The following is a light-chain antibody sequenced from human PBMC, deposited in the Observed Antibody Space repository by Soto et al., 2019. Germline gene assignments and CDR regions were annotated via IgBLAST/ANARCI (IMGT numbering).Light chain of an antibody. CDR3: QQYNTYST. CDR2: KAS. V-gene: IGKV1-5*03. J-gene: IGKJ2*01. Sequence: DIQMTQSPSTLSASLGDRVTITCRASQTISSWLAWYQQKPGKAPELLIYKASSLKSGVPSRFSGRGSGTEFTLTITSLQPDDFATYYCQQYNTYSTFGPGIKLEIK. CDR1: QTISSW.